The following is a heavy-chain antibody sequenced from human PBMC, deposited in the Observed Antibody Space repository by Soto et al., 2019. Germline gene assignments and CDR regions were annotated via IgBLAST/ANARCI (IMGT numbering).Heavy chain of an antibody. Sequence: SVKVSFKATGGTFSSYALSWLRQAPGQGLEWMGGIIPIFGTANYAQKFQGRVTITADESTSTAYMELSSLRSEDTAVYYCARVVEIVVVPAASELWFDPWGQGTLVTVSS. CDR2: IIPIFGTA. CDR3: ARVVEIVVVPAASELWFDP. J-gene: IGHJ5*02. D-gene: IGHD2-2*01. V-gene: IGHV1-69*13. CDR1: GGTFSSYA.